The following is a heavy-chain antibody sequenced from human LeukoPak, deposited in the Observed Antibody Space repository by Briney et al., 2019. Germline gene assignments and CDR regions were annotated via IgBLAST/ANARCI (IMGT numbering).Heavy chain of an antibody. CDR3: AAPSPPRIHYYYGMDV. J-gene: IGHJ6*02. CDR1: GFTFSSYA. CDR2: ISGSGGST. Sequence: GGSLRLSCAASGFTFSSYAMSWVRQAPGKGLEWVSAISGSGGSTYYADSVKGRFTISRDNSKNTLYLQMNSLRAEDTAVYYCAAPSPPRIHYYYGMDVWGQGTTVTVSS. D-gene: IGHD1-14*01. V-gene: IGHV3-23*01.